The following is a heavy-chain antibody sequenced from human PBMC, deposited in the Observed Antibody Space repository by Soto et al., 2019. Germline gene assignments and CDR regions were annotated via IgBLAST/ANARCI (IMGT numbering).Heavy chain of an antibody. V-gene: IGHV1-18*01. D-gene: IGHD3-22*01. CDR3: ARGPTDYYDNSGDYFLDY. J-gene: IGHJ4*02. CDR2: ISTYNGNT. CDR1: GYTFTNYG. Sequence: QVQLVQSGAEVKKPGASVKVSCKASGYTFTNYGMSWVRQAPGQGLDWMGWISTYNGNTKYAERLQGRVTMTTDTTTSTAYMELRSLRCDDTAVYYCARGPTDYYDNSGDYFLDYWGQGTLVTVSS.